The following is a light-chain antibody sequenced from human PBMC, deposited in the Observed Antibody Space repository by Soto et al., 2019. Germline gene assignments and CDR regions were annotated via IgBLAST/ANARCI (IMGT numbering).Light chain of an antibody. J-gene: IGKJ1*01. Sequence: DIQMTQSPSTLSASVGDRVTITCRASQSISSWLAWYQQKPGKAPKLLIYKASSLESGVPSRFSGSGSGTAFTFTISSLQTDDFATYYCQQYNSYSPFGQGTKV. V-gene: IGKV1-5*03. CDR1: QSISSW. CDR3: QQYNSYSP. CDR2: KAS.